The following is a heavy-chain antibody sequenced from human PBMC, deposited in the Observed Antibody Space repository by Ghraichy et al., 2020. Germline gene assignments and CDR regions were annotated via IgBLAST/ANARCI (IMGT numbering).Heavy chain of an antibody. Sequence: SETLSLTCAVFGGSFSDYFWSWIRQPPGKGLEWIGEINHSGSTKYNPSLKSRVTISVDTSKNQFSLKLNSEIAADTAVYYCARYSSNSYDDAFDSWGRGTLVTVSS. D-gene: IGHD6-13*01. J-gene: IGHJ3*01. V-gene: IGHV4-34*01. CDR3: ARYSSNSYDDAFDS. CDR2: INHSGST. CDR1: GGSFSDYF.